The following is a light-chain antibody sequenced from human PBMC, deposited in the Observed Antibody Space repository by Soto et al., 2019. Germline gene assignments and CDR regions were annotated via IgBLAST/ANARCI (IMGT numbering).Light chain of an antibody. CDR1: QSVLYKSKNKNY. V-gene: IGKV4-1*01. CDR2: GAS. J-gene: IGKJ1*01. CDR3: QQYYSTPPT. Sequence: IMLNQSADYLAVYRGERDPVNCKSSQSVLYKSKNKNYLGWYQQKPGQPPKLLINGASTRESGVPDRFSGSGSGTEFTLSISSLQAEDVAVYHCQQYYSTPPTFGQGTKVDIK.